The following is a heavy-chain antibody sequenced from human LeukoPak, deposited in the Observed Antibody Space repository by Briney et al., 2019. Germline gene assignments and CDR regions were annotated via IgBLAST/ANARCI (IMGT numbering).Heavy chain of an antibody. CDR2: IIPIFGTA. Sequence: ASVKVSCKASGGTFSSSAISWVRQAPGQGLEWMGGIIPIFGTANYAQKFQGRVTITADESTSTAYMELSSLRSEDTAVYYCARVVRFGELYYFDYWGQGTLVTVSS. J-gene: IGHJ4*02. CDR3: ARVVRFGELYYFDY. V-gene: IGHV1-69*13. CDR1: GGTFSSSA. D-gene: IGHD3-10*01.